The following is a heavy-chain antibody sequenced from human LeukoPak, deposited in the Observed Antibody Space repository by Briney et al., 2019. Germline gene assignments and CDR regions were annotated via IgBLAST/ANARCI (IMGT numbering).Heavy chain of an antibody. CDR2: IRSKAYGGTT. J-gene: IGHJ4*02. V-gene: IGHV3-49*04. CDR1: GFTVSSNY. D-gene: IGHD3-22*01. Sequence: GGSLRLSCAASGFTVSSNYMSWVRQAPGKGLEWVGFIRSKAYGGTTEYAASVKGRFTISRDDSKSIACLQMNSLKTEDTAVYYCTRDREAHYYDSSGYYYWGQGTLVTVSS. CDR3: TRDREAHYYDSSGYYY.